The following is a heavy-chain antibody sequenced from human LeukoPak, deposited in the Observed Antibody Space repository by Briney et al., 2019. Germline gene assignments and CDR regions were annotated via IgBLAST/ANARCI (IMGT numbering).Heavy chain of an antibody. J-gene: IGHJ3*02. Sequence: ASVKVSCKASGYTFTSYAMHWVRQAPGQRLEWMGWINAGNGNTKYSQKFQGRVTITRDTSASTAYMELSSLRSDDTAVYYCARDRGIGAFDIWGQGTMVTVSS. D-gene: IGHD3-16*01. CDR2: INAGNGNT. CDR1: GYTFTSYA. CDR3: ARDRGIGAFDI. V-gene: IGHV1-3*01.